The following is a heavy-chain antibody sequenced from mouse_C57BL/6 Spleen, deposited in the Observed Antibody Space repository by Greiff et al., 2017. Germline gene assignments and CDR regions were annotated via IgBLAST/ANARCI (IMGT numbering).Heavy chain of an antibody. Sequence: QVQLQQPGAELVMPGASVKLSCKASGYTFTSYWMHWVKQRPGQGLEWIGEIDPSDSYTNYNEKFKGKSTLTVDKSSSTAYMQLSSLTSEDSAVYYCALIDDGYLFACWGQGTLVTVSA. CDR1: GYTFTSYW. V-gene: IGHV1-69*01. CDR2: IDPSDSYT. J-gene: IGHJ3*01. CDR3: ALIDDGYLFAC. D-gene: IGHD2-3*01.